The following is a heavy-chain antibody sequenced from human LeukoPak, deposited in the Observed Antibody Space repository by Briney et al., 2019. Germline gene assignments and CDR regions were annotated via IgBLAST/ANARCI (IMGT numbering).Heavy chain of an antibody. J-gene: IGHJ4*02. Sequence: GGSLRLSCAASGFTFSSYGMHWVRQAPGKGLEWVAFIRYDGSNKYYADSVKGRFTISRDNSKNTLYLQMNSLRTEDTAVYYCAKNRVVFNWNYAYYFDDWGQGTLVTVSS. D-gene: IGHD1-7*01. CDR1: GFTFSSYG. V-gene: IGHV3-30*02. CDR2: IRYDGSNK. CDR3: AKNRVVFNWNYAYYFDD.